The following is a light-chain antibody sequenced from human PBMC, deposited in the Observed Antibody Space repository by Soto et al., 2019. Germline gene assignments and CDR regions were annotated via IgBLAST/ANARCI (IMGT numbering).Light chain of an antibody. CDR1: QSVSSN. Sequence: EIVMTQSPATLSVSPGERATLSCRASQSVSSNLAWYQQKPGQAPMLLIYGASTRATGIPARFSGSGSGTEITLTISSLQSEDFAVYYCQQYNKWPPYTFGQGTKLEIK. CDR3: QQYNKWPPYT. V-gene: IGKV3-15*01. J-gene: IGKJ2*01. CDR2: GAS.